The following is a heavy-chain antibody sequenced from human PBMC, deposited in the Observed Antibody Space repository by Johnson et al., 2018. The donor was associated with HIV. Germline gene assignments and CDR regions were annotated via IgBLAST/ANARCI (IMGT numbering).Heavy chain of an antibody. Sequence: QVQLVESGGGVVQPGRSLRLSCAASGITFSDYAMHWVRQAPGKGLEWVAVISYDGSNKYYADSVKGRFTISRDNSKNTLYLQMDSLRAEDTAVDYCAKIRTSGTGDAFDIWGQGTMVTVSS. CDR2: ISYDGSNK. V-gene: IGHV3-30*04. D-gene: IGHD1-14*01. CDR3: AKIRTSGTGDAFDI. J-gene: IGHJ3*02. CDR1: GITFSDYA.